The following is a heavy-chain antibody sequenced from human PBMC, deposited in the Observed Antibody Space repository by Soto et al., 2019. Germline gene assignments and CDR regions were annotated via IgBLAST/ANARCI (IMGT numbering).Heavy chain of an antibody. CDR2: ISSSSSYI. CDR1: GFTFSSYS. J-gene: IGHJ4*02. Sequence: PGGSLRLSCAASGFTFSSYSMNWVRQAPGKGLEWVSSISSSSSYIYYADSVKGRFTISRDNAKNSLYLQMNSLRAEDTAVYYXARTGLQIVNESSDFDYWGKGTLVTVSS. V-gene: IGHV3-21*01. CDR3: ARTGLQIVNESSDFDY. D-gene: IGHD2-21*01.